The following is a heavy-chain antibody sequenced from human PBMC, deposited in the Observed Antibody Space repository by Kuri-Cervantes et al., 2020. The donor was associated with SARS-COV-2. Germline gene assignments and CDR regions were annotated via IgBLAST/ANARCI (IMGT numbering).Heavy chain of an antibody. V-gene: IGHV3-23*01. CDR1: GVTYRFFA. CDR2: ISTSGGSL. CDR3: AKGEDIVSLPGHFDL. Sequence: ETLSLTCVASGVTYRFFAMHWVRQAPGKGLQWVASISTSGGSLYPADSVKGRFSISRDESNNVLYLQMDRLRGEDTAIYYCAKGEDIVSLPGHFDLLGQGTVVTVSS. D-gene: IGHD2-15*01. J-gene: IGHJ4*02.